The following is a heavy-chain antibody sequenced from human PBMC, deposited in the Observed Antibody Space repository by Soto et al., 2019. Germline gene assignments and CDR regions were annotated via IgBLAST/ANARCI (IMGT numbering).Heavy chain of an antibody. V-gene: IGHV1-69*13. CDR2: IIPIFGTA. CDR3: ARDRSYGSYYFDY. Sequence: SVKVSCKASGGTFSSYAISWVRQAPGQGLEWMGGIIPIFGTANYAQKFQGRVTITADESTSTAYMELSSLRSEDTAVYYCARDRSYGSYYFDYWGQGTLVTVSS. D-gene: IGHD3-10*01. J-gene: IGHJ4*02. CDR1: GGTFSSYA.